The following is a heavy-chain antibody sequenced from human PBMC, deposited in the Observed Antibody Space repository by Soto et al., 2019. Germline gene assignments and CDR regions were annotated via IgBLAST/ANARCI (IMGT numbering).Heavy chain of an antibody. CDR2: INPSGGST. CDR1: GYTFTSYY. J-gene: IGHJ4*02. CDR3: ARGFTTGATIEGFDY. D-gene: IGHD1-1*01. Sequence: ASVKVSCKASGYTFTSYYMHWVRQAPGQGLEWMGIINPSGGSTSYAQKFQGRVTMTRDTSTSTVYMELSSLRSEDTAVYYCARGFTTGATIEGFDYWGQGTLVTVSS. V-gene: IGHV1-46*01.